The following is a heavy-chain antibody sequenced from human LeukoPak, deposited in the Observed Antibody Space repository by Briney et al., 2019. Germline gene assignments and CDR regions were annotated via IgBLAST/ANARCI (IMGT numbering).Heavy chain of an antibody. Sequence: GGSLRLSCEVSGFTFSNHGMHWVRQAPGKGLEWVASIEQDGTAKFYVDSVKGRFTISRDNAKNSLYLQMNSLRADDTAVYYCARARWSLYGMDVWGQGTTVTVSS. V-gene: IGHV3-7*04. J-gene: IGHJ6*02. CDR2: IEQDGTAK. CDR1: GFTFSNHG. D-gene: IGHD4-23*01. CDR3: ARARWSLYGMDV.